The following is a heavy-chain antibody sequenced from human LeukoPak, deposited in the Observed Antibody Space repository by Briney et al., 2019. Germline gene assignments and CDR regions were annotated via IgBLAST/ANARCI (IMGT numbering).Heavy chain of an antibody. CDR1: GGSFSSGSYY. J-gene: IGHJ4*02. CDR2: IYYSGST. D-gene: IGHD3-10*01. CDR3: ARHRRGDPFDY. V-gene: IGHV4-61*01. Sequence: ETLSLTCTVSGGSFSSGSYYWSWIRQPPGKGLEWIGYIYYSGSTNYNPSLKSRVTISVDTSKNQFSLKLSSVTAADTAVYYCARHRRGDPFDYWGQGTLVTVSS.